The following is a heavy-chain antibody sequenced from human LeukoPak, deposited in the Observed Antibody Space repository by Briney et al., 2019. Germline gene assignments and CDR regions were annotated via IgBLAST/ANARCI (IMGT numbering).Heavy chain of an antibody. CDR2: INHSGST. Sequence: PSETLSLTCAVYGGSFSGYYWSWIRQPPGKGLEWIGEINHSGSTNYNPSLKSRVTISVDTSKNQFSLKLSSVTAADTAVYYCARGTQYYYGSGSYYKGPNSDYWGQGTLVTVSS. CDR3: ARGTQYYYGSGSYYKGPNSDY. V-gene: IGHV4-34*01. J-gene: IGHJ4*02. CDR1: GGSFSGYY. D-gene: IGHD3-10*01.